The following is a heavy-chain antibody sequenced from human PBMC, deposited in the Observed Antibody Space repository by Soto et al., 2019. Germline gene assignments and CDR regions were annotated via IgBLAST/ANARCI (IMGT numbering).Heavy chain of an antibody. Sequence: CGPTLANPTPTLTLTCTFSGFSLISSGVGVGWVSNTPAKALEWLALIYWDDDKRYSPSLKSRLTITKDTSKNQVVLTMTNMDPVDTATYYCANRHMVGATKYNWFDPWGQGTMVTVSS. V-gene: IGHV2-5*02. J-gene: IGHJ5*02. CDR3: ANRHMVGATKYNWFDP. CDR1: GFSLISSGVG. D-gene: IGHD1-26*01. CDR2: IYWDDDK.